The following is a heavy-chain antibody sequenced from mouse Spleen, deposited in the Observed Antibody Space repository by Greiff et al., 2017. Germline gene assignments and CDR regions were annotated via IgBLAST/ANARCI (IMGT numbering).Heavy chain of an antibody. Sequence: EVQLQQSGPELVKPGASVKISCKASGYTFTDYYMNWVKQSHGKSLEWIGDINPNNGGTSYNQKFKGKATLTVDKSSSTAYMELRSLTSEDSAVYYCARGGDGYSHWDYWGQGTSVTVSS. CDR3: ARGGDGYSHWDY. J-gene: IGHJ4*01. V-gene: IGHV1-26*01. CDR1: GYTFTDYY. CDR2: INPNNGGT. D-gene: IGHD2-3*01.